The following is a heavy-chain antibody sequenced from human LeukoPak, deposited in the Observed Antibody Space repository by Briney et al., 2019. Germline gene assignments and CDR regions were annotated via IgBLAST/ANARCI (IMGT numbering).Heavy chain of an antibody. D-gene: IGHD3-3*01. J-gene: IGHJ6*02. CDR1: GGSISSSSYY. V-gene: IGHV4-39*07. CDR2: MYYSGST. CDR3: ARDLRAVDYDFWTRPLYYGMDV. Sequence: SETLSLTCTVSGGSISSSSYYWGWIRQPPGKGLEWIGSMYYSGSTYYNPSLKSRVTISIDTSKNQFSLKLSSVTAADTAVYYCARDLRAVDYDFWTRPLYYGMDVWGQGTTVTVSS.